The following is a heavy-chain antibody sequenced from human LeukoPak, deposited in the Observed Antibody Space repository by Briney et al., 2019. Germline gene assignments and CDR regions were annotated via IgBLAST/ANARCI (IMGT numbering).Heavy chain of an antibody. J-gene: IGHJ4*02. CDR1: GYSFTTYW. V-gene: IGHV5-51*01. CDR3: ARQSDGGSYVGY. CDR2: IYPADSDI. D-gene: IGHD3-16*01. Sequence: GESLKISCKGSGYSFTTYWIGWVRQMPGKGLEWMGIIYPADSDIRYSPSFQGQVTMSADKSISTAYLQWSSLKASDSATYYCARQSDGGSYVGYWGQGTLVTVSS.